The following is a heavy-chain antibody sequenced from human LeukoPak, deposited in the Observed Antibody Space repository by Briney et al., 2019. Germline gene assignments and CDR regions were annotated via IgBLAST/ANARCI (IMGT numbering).Heavy chain of an antibody. Sequence: GGSLRLSCEASGFFFSGSSMNWVRQAPGQGLEWVSSITDDGASTYYADSVKGRSTISRDNSKNTLLLFMDSLRIDDTGLYFCTREGGVGAADAGFWGQGTLVAVSS. J-gene: IGHJ4*02. CDR1: GFFFSGSS. D-gene: IGHD1-26*01. CDR2: ITDDGAST. V-gene: IGHV3-21*06. CDR3: TREGGVGAADAGF.